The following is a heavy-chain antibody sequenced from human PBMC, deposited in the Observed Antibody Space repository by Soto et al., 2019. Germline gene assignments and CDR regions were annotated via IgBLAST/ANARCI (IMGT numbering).Heavy chain of an antibody. Sequence: SETLSLTCTVSGGSISSYYWSWIRQPPGEGLEWVGDICHGGGANYNPSLKSRVSFSMDPSKNQFSLKLNSVIAADTAVYYCAGYSNSWSKYVKHWGRGSLVTVSS. CDR2: ICHGGGA. D-gene: IGHD6-13*01. J-gene: IGHJ1*01. CDR3: AGYSNSWSKYVKH. V-gene: IGHV4-59*12. CDR1: GGSISSYY.